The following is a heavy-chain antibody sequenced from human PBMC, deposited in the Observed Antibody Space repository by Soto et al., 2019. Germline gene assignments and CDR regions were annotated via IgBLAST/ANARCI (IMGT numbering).Heavy chain of an antibody. Sequence: SETLSLTCTVSGGPISSYYWSWIRQPPGKGLEWIGYIYYSGSTNYNPSLKSRVTISVDTSKNQFSLKLSSVTAADTAVYYCARCFWSGYPTYCYYMDVCAKGTTDTVSS. CDR1: GGPISSYY. J-gene: IGHJ6*03. CDR3: ARCFWSGYPTYCYYMDV. V-gene: IGHV4-59*01. CDR2: IYYSGST. D-gene: IGHD3-3*01.